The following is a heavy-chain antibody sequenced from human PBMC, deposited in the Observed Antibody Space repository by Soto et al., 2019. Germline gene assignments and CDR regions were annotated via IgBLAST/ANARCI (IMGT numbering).Heavy chain of an antibody. CDR1: GYTFTSYG. CDR2: ISAYNGNT. J-gene: IGHJ6*02. Sequence: QVQLVQSGAEVKKPGASVKVSCKASGYTFTSYGISWVRQAPGQGLEWMGWISAYNGNTNYAQKLQGRVTMTTDTSTSTAYMELRSLRSDDTAVYYCARDVSDDILTGYHMADYYYGMDVWGQGTTVTVSS. CDR3: ARDVSDDILTGYHMADYYYGMDV. D-gene: IGHD3-9*01. V-gene: IGHV1-18*01.